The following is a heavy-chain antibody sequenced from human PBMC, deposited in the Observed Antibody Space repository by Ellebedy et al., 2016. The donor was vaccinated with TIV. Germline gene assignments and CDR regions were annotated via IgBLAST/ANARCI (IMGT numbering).Heavy chain of an antibody. Sequence: GESLKISCAASGFTFSNYGMHWVRQAPGKGLEWLAVISYTGTTTYYGDSVKGRFTLSRDNSKNTLDLQMNSLRVEDTAIYYCAKEPNTYSSGWYWSNWGQGTLVTVSS. V-gene: IGHV3-30*18. CDR1: GFTFSNYG. J-gene: IGHJ4*02. CDR2: ISYTGTTT. CDR3: AKEPNTYSSGWYWSN. D-gene: IGHD6-19*01.